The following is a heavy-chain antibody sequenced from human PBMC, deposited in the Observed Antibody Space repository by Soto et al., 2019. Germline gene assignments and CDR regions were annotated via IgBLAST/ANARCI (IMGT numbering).Heavy chain of an antibody. Sequence: QVQLQESGPGLVKPSETLSLTCTVSGGSITNYYCSWFRQPPGKGLEWIGYINYDEYSAYNLSLRRRVPLSMDASKTQFSLMLESVTATDTAVYYCARHGFGPLHGLVDVWGPGTTVIVSS. V-gene: IGHV4-59*08. CDR3: ARHGFGPLHGLVDV. CDR2: INYDEYS. D-gene: IGHD3-10*01. CDR1: GGSITNYY. J-gene: IGHJ6*02.